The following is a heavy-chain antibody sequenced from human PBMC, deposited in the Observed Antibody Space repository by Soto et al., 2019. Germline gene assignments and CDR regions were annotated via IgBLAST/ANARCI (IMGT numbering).Heavy chain of an antibody. CDR2: NSAYNGNT. CDR1: GYTFTNYG. J-gene: IGHJ6*02. Sequence: QVQLVQSGAEVKKPGASVKVSCKASGYTFTNYGISWVRQAPGQGLEWMGWNSAYNGNTNYAQKLQGRVTMTTDTSTSTDYMELRSLISDDTAVYYCARRQWLVGGYYYGMDVWGQGTTVTVSS. V-gene: IGHV1-18*01. D-gene: IGHD6-19*01. CDR3: ARRQWLVGGYYYGMDV.